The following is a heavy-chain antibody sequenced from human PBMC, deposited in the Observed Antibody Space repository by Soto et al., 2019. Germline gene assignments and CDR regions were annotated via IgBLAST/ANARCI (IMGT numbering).Heavy chain of an antibody. V-gene: IGHV1-8*01. D-gene: IGHD3-16*01. CDR1: GYSFTNND. CDR3: ARMETFGSLNWFDP. J-gene: IGHJ5*02. Sequence: ASVKVSCKVSGYSFTNNDVSWVRQATGQGLEWMGWMNPGSGDTGYAQKFQGRVTMTRDISIATAYMELSRLRSDDKAIYYCARMETFGSLNWFDPWGQGTLVTVSS. CDR2: MNPGSGDT.